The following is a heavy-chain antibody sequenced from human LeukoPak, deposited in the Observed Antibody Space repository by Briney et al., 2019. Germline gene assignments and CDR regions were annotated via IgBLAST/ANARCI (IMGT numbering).Heavy chain of an antibody. CDR2: IQYDGSNK. CDR3: AKDVVGQQWLENY. Sequence: PGGSLRLSCTASGFTFGDYAMTWVRQAPGKGLEWVAFIQYDGSNKLYGDSVKGRFTISRDNSKNTLYLQMNSLRPEDTAVYYCAKDVVGQQWLENYWGQGTLVTVSS. J-gene: IGHJ4*02. V-gene: IGHV3-30*02. D-gene: IGHD6-19*01. CDR1: GFTFGDYA.